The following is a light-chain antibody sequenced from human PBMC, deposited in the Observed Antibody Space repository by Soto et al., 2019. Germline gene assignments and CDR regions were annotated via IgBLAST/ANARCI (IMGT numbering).Light chain of an antibody. CDR1: KSVSSN. Sequence: EMVMTQSPATLSVSPGERATLSCRASKSVSSNLAWYQQKPGQAPRLLIYGASTRATGIPARFSGSGSGTEFTLTISSLQSEDSAVYYCQQYSNWPPWTFGQGTKVDI. CDR2: GAS. CDR3: QQYSNWPPWT. V-gene: IGKV3-15*01. J-gene: IGKJ1*01.